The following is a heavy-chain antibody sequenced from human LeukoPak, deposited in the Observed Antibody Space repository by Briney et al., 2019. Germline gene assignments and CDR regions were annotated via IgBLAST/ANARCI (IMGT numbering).Heavy chain of an antibody. CDR1: GFTFSSYD. CDR3: ARVLFTMIVVVTKNAFDI. J-gene: IGHJ3*02. D-gene: IGHD3-22*01. CDR2: IGTAGDT. V-gene: IGHV3-13*01. Sequence: PGGSLRLSCAASGFTFSSYDMHWVRQATGKGLEWVSAIGTAGDTYYPGSVKGRFTISRENAKNSLYLQMNSLRAEDTAVYYCARVLFTMIVVVTKNAFDIWGQGTMVTVSS.